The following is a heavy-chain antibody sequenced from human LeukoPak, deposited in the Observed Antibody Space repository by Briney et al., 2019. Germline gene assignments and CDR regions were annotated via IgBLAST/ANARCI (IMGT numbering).Heavy chain of an antibody. CDR3: ARDRAHYVWGSYASYYYYGMDV. CDR1: GFTFSSYA. J-gene: IGHJ6*02. D-gene: IGHD3-16*01. V-gene: IGHV3-30-3*01. Sequence: PGRSLRLSCAASGFTFSSYAMHWVRQAPGKGLEWVAVISCDGSNKYYADSVKGRFTISRDNAKNSLYLQMNSLRAEDTAVYYCARDRAHYVWGSYASYYYYGMDVWGQGTTVTVSS. CDR2: ISCDGSNK.